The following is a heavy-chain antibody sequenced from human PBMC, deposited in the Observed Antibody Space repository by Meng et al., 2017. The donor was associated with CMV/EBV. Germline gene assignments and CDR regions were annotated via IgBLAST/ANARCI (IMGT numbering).Heavy chain of an antibody. V-gene: IGHV3-11*06. CDR2: ISSSSSYI. Sequence: GESLKISCAASGFTFSDYYMSWIRQAPGKGLEWVSSISSSSSYIYYADSVKGRFTISRDNAKNSLYLQMNSLRAEDTAVYYCARYLSIAAQFPREGMDVWGQGTTVTVSS. J-gene: IGHJ6*02. CDR3: ARYLSIAAQFPREGMDV. D-gene: IGHD6-13*01. CDR1: GFTFSDYY.